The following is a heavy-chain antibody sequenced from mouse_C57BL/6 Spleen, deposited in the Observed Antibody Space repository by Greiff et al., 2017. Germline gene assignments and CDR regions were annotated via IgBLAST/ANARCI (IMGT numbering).Heavy chain of an antibody. Sequence: EVKVEESGGGLVQPGGSLSLSCAASGFTFTDYYMSWVRQPPGKALEWLGFIRNKANGYTTEYSASVKGRFTISRDNSQSILYLQMNALRAEDSATFYCARSSLRRAMDYWGQGTSVTVSS. J-gene: IGHJ4*01. CDR2: IRNKANGYTT. V-gene: IGHV7-3*01. CDR1: GFTFTDYY. CDR3: ARSSLRRAMDY. D-gene: IGHD1-2*01.